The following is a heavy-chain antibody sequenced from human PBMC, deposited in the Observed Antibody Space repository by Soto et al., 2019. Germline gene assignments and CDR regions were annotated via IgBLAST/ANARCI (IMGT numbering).Heavy chain of an antibody. CDR1: GFTFSSYA. D-gene: IGHD3-22*01. CDR2: ISGSGGST. Sequence: LSLTCAASGFTFSSYAMSWVRQAPGKGLEWVSAISGSGGSTYYADSVKGRFTISRDNSKNTLYLQMNSLRAEDTGVYYCEEYNYYYDSSGYYFDYWGQGTLVTVSS. J-gene: IGHJ4*02. V-gene: IGHV3-23*01. CDR3: EEYNYYYDSSGYYFDY.